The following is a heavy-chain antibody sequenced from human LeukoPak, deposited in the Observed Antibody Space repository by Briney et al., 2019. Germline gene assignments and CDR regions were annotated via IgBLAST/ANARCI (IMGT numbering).Heavy chain of an antibody. CDR2: ISYDGSNK. CDR1: GFTFSSYA. Sequence: PGRSLRLSCAASGFTFSSYAMHWVRQAPGKGLEWVAVISYDGSNKYYAGSVKGRFTISRDNSKNSLYLQMNSLRAQDTAVYYCARGEWLQIDYWGQGTLVTVSS. J-gene: IGHJ4*02. CDR3: ARGEWLQIDY. D-gene: IGHD5-24*01. V-gene: IGHV3-30*04.